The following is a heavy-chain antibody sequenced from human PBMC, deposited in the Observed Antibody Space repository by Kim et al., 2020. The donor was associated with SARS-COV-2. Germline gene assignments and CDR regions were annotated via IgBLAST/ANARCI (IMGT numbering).Heavy chain of an antibody. J-gene: IGHJ6*01. CDR3: TRVPGTTTAV. CDR1: GFTFSDSA. D-gene: IGHD1-1*01. V-gene: IGHV3-73*01. Sequence: GGSLRLSCAASGFTFSDSAMHWVRQASGKGLEWVGSIRSKANSYAKTYAATVKCTFTISRDESKKSAYMHMNSLKTEDMAVYYCTRVPGTTTAVW. CDR2: IRSKANSYAK.